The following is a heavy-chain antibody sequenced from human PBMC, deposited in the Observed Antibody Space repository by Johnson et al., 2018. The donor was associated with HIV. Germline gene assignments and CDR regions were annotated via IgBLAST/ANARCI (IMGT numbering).Heavy chain of an antibody. D-gene: IGHD3-3*01. CDR2: IKSKTDGGTT. Sequence: VQLVESGGGLVKPVGSLRLSCAASGFTFSNAWMSWVRQAPGKGLEWVGRIKSKTDGGTTDYAAPVKGRFTISRDDSKNTLYLQMNSLKTEDTAVYYCTPLSFWSGYLSAFDIWGQGTMVTVSS. CDR1: GFTFSNAW. J-gene: IGHJ3*02. V-gene: IGHV3-15*01. CDR3: TPLSFWSGYLSAFDI.